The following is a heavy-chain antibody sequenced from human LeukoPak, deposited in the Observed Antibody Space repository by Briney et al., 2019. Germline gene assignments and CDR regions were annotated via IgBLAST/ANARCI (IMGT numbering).Heavy chain of an antibody. Sequence: ASVKVSCKASGYTFTSYGISWVRQAPGQGLEWMGWISGYSGNTRSAQKFQGRVTMTRNTSISTAYMELSSLRSEDTAVYYCVRAIDSGGEADAFDIWGQGTMVTVSS. J-gene: IGHJ3*02. V-gene: IGHV1-8*01. CDR2: ISGYSGNT. CDR1: GYTFTSYG. CDR3: VRAIDSGGEADAFDI. D-gene: IGHD1-26*01.